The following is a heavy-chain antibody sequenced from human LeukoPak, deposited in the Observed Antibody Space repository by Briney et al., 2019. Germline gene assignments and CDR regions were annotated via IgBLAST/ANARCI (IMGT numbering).Heavy chain of an antibody. CDR2: LDAGGTTK. J-gene: IGHJ4*02. Sequence: GGSLSLSCTASGFTFSSYAMSWVRQAPGKGLEWVSGLDAGGTTKYYTESVKGRFTISRDNSKNTLYLQMNSLRAEDTAVYYCAKEHPFYYYGPGSREYYFDYWGQGTLVTVSS. V-gene: IGHV3-23*01. CDR3: AKEHPFYYYGPGSREYYFDY. CDR1: GFTFSSYA. D-gene: IGHD3-10*01.